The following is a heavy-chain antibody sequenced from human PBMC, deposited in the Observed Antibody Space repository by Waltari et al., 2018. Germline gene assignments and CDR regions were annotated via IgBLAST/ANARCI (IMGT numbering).Heavy chain of an antibody. CDR3: ARGVRIVVVIASAGRAFDI. Sequence: QVQLVQSGAEVKKPGASVKVSCKASGYTFTGYYMHWVRQAPGQGLEWMGWLNPNSGGTNYAKKGQGRVTMTRDTSISTAYMELSRLRSDDTAVYYCARGVRIVVVIASAGRAFDIWGQGTMVTVSS. V-gene: IGHV1-2*02. J-gene: IGHJ3*02. CDR1: GYTFTGYY. CDR2: LNPNSGGT. D-gene: IGHD2-21*01.